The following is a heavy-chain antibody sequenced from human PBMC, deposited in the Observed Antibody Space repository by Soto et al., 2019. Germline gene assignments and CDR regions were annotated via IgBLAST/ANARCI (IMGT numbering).Heavy chain of an antibody. J-gene: IGHJ4*02. V-gene: IGHV4-34*11. CDR1: GGSVNGYY. D-gene: IGHD3-22*01. CDR2: VYYTGST. CDR3: ARGRTVRNYADDSSDYFYFFDY. Sequence: SETLSLTCAVYGGSVNGYYWGWMRQSPGKELEWIGYVYYTGSTNYNPSLKSRVTISVDRSKNQFSLKLTSANAADTAVYYCARGRTVRNYADDSSDYFYFFDYWGQGTQVTVSS.